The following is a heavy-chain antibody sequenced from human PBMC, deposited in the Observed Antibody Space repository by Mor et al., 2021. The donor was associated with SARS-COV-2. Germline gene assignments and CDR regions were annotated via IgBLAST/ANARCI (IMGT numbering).Heavy chain of an antibody. Sequence: GKGLEWVGFIRSKAYGGTTEYAASVKGRFTISRDDSKSIAYLQMNSLKTEDTAVYYCTRAYYDFWSGYYDNWFDPWGQGTLVT. CDR3: TRAYYDFWSGYYDNWFDP. J-gene: IGHJ5*02. V-gene: IGHV3-49*02. D-gene: IGHD3-3*01. CDR2: IRSKAYGGTT.